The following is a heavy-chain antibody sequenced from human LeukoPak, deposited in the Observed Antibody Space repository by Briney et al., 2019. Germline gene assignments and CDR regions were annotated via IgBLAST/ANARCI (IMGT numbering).Heavy chain of an antibody. V-gene: IGHV4-39*07. CDR3: ARGPPMYYFDY. CDR2: IYYSGST. Sequence: PSETLSLTCTVSGGSISGSSYYWGWIRQPPGKGLEWIGSIYYSGSTYYNPSLKSRVTISVDTSKNQFSLKLSSVTAADTAVYYWARGPPMYYFDYWGQGTLVTVSS. J-gene: IGHJ4*02. CDR1: GGSISGSSYY.